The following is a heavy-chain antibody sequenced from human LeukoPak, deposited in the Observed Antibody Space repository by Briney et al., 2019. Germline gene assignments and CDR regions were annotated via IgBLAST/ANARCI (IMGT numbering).Heavy chain of an antibody. J-gene: IGHJ6*04. Sequence: SQTLSLTCTVSGGSISSGSYYWSWIRQPPGKGLEWIGYIYYSGSTNYNPSLKSRVTVSVDTSKNQFSLKLSSVTAADTAVYYCARGLSRLDVWGKGTTVTVSS. CDR1: GGSISSGSYY. CDR2: IYYSGST. V-gene: IGHV4-61*01. D-gene: IGHD2/OR15-2a*01. CDR3: ARGLSRLDV.